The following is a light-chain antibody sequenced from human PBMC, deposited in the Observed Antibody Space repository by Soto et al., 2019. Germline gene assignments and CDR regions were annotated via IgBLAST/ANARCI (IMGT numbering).Light chain of an antibody. CDR3: SSYTSSSTVV. Sequence: QSALTQPASVSGSPGQSITISCTGTSSDFGSYNYVSWYQQHPGKAPKLMVYDVSNRLSGVSNRFSGSKSGNTASLTISRLQAKNEADYYCSSYTSSSTVVFGGGTKLTVL. J-gene: IGLJ2*01. CDR2: DVS. V-gene: IGLV2-14*01. CDR1: SSDFGSYNY.